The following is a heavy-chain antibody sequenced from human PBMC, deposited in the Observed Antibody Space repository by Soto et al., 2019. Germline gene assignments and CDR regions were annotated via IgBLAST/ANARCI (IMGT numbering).Heavy chain of an antibody. D-gene: IGHD2-15*01. V-gene: IGHV3-30*02. CDR1: RLSFSDYG. Sequence: QVQLVESGGGVVQPGGSRRLSCEASRLSFSDYGMHWVRQAPGKGLEWVALIRDDGSATYYSDSVKGRFAISRDNSKNTLYLQMNRLRAEDTAVYYCATSTLTDAFDILGQGTMVSVSS. CDR3: ATSTLTDAFDI. J-gene: IGHJ3*02. CDR2: IRDDGSAT.